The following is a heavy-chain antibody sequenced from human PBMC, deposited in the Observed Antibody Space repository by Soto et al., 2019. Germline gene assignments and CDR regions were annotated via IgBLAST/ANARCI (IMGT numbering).Heavy chain of an antibody. CDR1: GFSFSNYA. CDR3: AKVYGSGSYDY. J-gene: IGHJ4*02. CDR2: FSSKGGTT. V-gene: IGHV3-64*04. Sequence: GGSLRLSCSASGFSFSNYAMHWVRQAPGKGLQYVSGFSSKGGTTYYADSVKGRFTISRDNSKNTLYLQMNSLRAEDTAVYYCAKVYGSGSYDYWGQGTLVTVSS. D-gene: IGHD3-10*01.